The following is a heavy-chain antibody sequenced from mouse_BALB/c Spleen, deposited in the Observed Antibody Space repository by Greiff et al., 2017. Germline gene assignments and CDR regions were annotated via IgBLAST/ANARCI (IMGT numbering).Heavy chain of an antibody. CDR3: ARHFHDYAMDY. V-gene: IGHV5-17*02. J-gene: IGHJ4*01. Sequence: EVQRVESGGGLVQPGGSRKLSCAASGFTFSSFGMHWVRQAPEKGLEWVAYLSSGSSTIYYADTVKGRFTISRDNPKNTLFLQMTSLRSEDTAMYYCARHFHDYAMDYWGQGTAVTVSS. CDR1: GFTFSSFG. CDR2: LSSGSSTI.